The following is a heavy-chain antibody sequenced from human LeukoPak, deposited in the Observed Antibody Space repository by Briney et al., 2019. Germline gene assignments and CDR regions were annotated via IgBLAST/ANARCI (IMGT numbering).Heavy chain of an antibody. CDR1: GFIFGDYA. CDR2: ITGSGGNT. Sequence: GGSLRLSCEASGFIFGDYAMSWVRQAPGKGPEWVSAITGSGGNTYYTDSVKGRFTISRDNSKNTLYLQMNSLRAEDTAVYYCAKDQEQWLVGMDYWGQGTLVTVSS. CDR3: AKDQEQWLVGMDY. V-gene: IGHV3-23*01. D-gene: IGHD6-19*01. J-gene: IGHJ4*02.